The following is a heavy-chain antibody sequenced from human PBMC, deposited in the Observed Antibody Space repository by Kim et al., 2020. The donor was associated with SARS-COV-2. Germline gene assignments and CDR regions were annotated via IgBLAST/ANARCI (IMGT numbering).Heavy chain of an antibody. CDR1: GGSISSSSYY. Sequence: SETLSLTCTVSGGSISSSSYYWGWIRQPPGKGLEWIGSIYYSGSTYYNPSLKSRVTISVDTSKNQFSLKLSSVTAADTAVYYCARLGDYYDSSGYYYDSNAFDIWGQGTMVTVSS. D-gene: IGHD3-22*01. J-gene: IGHJ3*02. V-gene: IGHV4-39*01. CDR2: IYYSGST. CDR3: ARLGDYYDSSGYYYDSNAFDI.